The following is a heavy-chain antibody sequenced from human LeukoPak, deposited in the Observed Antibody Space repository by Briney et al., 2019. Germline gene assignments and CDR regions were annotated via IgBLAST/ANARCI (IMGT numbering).Heavy chain of an antibody. CDR2: INHSGST. CDR3: ARQLSTAVAGFDP. CDR1: GGSFSGYY. V-gene: IGHV4-34*01. Sequence: EASETLSLTCAVYGGSFSGYYWSWIRQPPGKGLEWIGEINHSGSTNYNPSLKSRVTISVDTSKNQFSLKLSSVTAADTAVYYCARQLSTAVAGFDPWGQGTLVTVSS. D-gene: IGHD3-16*02. J-gene: IGHJ5*02.